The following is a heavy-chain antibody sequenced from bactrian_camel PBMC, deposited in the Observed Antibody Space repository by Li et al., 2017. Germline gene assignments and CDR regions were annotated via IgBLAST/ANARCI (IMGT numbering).Heavy chain of an antibody. J-gene: IGHJ4*01. V-gene: IGHV3S1*01. CDR3: AADSRPTVRCWDYAPYEYSN. CDR1: GYTSKSAF. Sequence: HVQLVESGGGLVQPGGSLRLSCAASGYTSKSAFMGWFRQGPGKAREQVAAIYTGRGDTKYADSAQGRFTITLDRAKNTVYLQMNSLKPEDTAVYYCAADSRPTVRCWDYAPYEYSNWAQGTQVTVS. CDR2: IYTGRGDT. D-gene: IGHD4*01.